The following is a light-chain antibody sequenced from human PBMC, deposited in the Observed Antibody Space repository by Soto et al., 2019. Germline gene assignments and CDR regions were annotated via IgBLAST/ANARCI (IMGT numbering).Light chain of an antibody. CDR3: QQYNSYSQA. J-gene: IGKJ1*01. Sequence: IQLTQSPSTLSSSVGDRVTITCRASQSISSWLAWYQQKPGKAPKLLSYDASSLESGVPSRFRGSGSGTDFTLTISSLQPDDFATYYCQQYNSYSQAFGQGTKVDI. V-gene: IGKV1-5*01. CDR1: QSISSW. CDR2: DAS.